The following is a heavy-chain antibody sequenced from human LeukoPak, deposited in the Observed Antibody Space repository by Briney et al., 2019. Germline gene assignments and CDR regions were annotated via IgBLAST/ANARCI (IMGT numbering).Heavy chain of an antibody. J-gene: IGHJ4*02. CDR3: AGGSGSYRNDY. CDR1: GFTFSDYY. V-gene: IGHV3-11*04. Sequence: GGSLRLSCAVPGFTFSDYYMSWIRQAPGKGLEWVSYISGSGNTVYYADSVRGRFTVSRDNAKNSLYLQMNSLRADDTAVFYCAGGSGSYRNDYWGQGTLVSFSS. CDR2: ISGSGNTV. D-gene: IGHD1-26*01.